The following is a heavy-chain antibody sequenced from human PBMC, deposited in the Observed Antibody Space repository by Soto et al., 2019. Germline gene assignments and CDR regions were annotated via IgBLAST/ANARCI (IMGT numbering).Heavy chain of an antibody. CDR2: ISGSGGST. CDR3: ARRGSGSYYDY. V-gene: IGHV3-23*01. Sequence: EVQLLESGGGLVQPGGSLRLSCAASGFTFSSYAMRWVRQAPGKGLEWVSAISGSGGSTYYADSVKGRFTISRDNSKNTVYLQMNSQRGEDTAVYYCARRGSGSYYDYWGQGTLVTVSS. CDR1: GFTFSSYA. D-gene: IGHD1-26*01. J-gene: IGHJ4*02.